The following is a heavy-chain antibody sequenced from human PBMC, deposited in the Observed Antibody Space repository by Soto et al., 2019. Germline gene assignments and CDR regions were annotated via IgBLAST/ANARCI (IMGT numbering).Heavy chain of an antibody. J-gene: IGHJ6*02. CDR2: ISSSSSYI. Sequence: GESLKISCAASGFTFSSYSMNWVRQAPGKGLEWVSSISSSSSYIYYADSVKGRFTISRDNAKNSLYLQMNSLRAEDTAVYYCATDILNSAFCSGYNRYGMDVWGQGTTVTVSS. CDR3: ATDILNSAFCSGYNRYGMDV. CDR1: GFTFSSYS. D-gene: IGHD3-3*01. V-gene: IGHV3-21*01.